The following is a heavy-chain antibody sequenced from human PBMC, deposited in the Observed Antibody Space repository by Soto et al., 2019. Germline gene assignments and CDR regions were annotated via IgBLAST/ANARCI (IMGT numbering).Heavy chain of an antibody. Sequence: EVQLVESGGGLVQPGRSLRLSCAASGFTVDDYAMHWVRQAPGKGLDWVSGISWNSETIDYADFVKGRFTISRDNAKSSLFLQMNSLRPDDTALYYCAKDMKWGGMTTIHYFDSWGQGTLVTVSS. CDR1: GFTVDDYA. D-gene: IGHD4-17*01. V-gene: IGHV3-9*01. CDR3: AKDMKWGGMTTIHYFDS. J-gene: IGHJ4*02. CDR2: ISWNSETI.